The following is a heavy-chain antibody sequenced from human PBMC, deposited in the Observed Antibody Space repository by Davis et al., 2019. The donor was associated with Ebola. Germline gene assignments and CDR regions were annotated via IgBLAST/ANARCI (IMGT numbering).Heavy chain of an antibody. V-gene: IGHV1-69*13. D-gene: IGHD2-15*01. CDR2: IIPVFRTA. Sequence: SVKVSCKASGYTFTGYYMHSVRQAPGQGLEWMGGIIPVFRTANYAQKFQGRVTITADESTRTAYMELNGLRSEDTAVYYCAHLGPQRYCSGGGCHGYLDYWGQGTLVTVSS. J-gene: IGHJ4*02. CDR1: GYTFTGYY. CDR3: AHLGPQRYCSGGGCHGYLDY.